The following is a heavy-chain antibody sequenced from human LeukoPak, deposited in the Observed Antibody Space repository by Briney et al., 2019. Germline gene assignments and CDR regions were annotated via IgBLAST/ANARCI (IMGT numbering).Heavy chain of an antibody. D-gene: IGHD3-10*01. V-gene: IGHV3-23*01. CDR2: ISDTGYST. Sequence: QSGGSLRLSCAASGFTFSSYAMSWVRQTPGKGLEWLSGISDTGYSTYYADSVRGRFTISRDNSQNTLYLQMNSLRAEDTSVYYCAKGSGIYPPMVWDWGQGTLVTVSS. J-gene: IGHJ4*02. CDR1: GFTFSSYA. CDR3: AKGSGIYPPMVWD.